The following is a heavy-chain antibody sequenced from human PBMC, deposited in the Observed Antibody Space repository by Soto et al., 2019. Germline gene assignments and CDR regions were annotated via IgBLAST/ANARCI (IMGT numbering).Heavy chain of an antibody. CDR1: GFTFSNSA. CDR2: ISYDGNNK. J-gene: IGHJ4*02. Sequence: QVHLVESGGGVVQPGRSLRLSCAASGFTFSNSAMHWARQAPGKGLEWVAVISYDGNNKYYADSVKGRFTISRDNSMIRLYLQMNSLRPEDTAVYYGARDRVVAGIGEIDYWGQGTLVTVSS. CDR3: ARDRVVAGIGEIDY. D-gene: IGHD6-19*01. V-gene: IGHV3-30-3*01.